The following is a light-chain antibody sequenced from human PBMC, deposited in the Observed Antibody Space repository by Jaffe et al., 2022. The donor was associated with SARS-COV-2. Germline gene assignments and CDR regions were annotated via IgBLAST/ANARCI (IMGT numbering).Light chain of an antibody. CDR3: SSYVGSNNLL. CDR1: SSDIGGYNY. Sequence: QSALSQPPSASGPPGQSVTISCTGTSSDIGGYNYVSWYQQHPGKAPKLMIYEVNKRPSGVPDRFSGSKSGDTASLTVSGLQAEDEADYYCSSYVGSNNLLFGGGTKLTVL. CDR2: EVN. J-gene: IGLJ2*01. V-gene: IGLV2-8*01.